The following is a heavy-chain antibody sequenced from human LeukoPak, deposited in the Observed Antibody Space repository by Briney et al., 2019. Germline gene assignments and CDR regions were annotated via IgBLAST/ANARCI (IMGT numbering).Heavy chain of an antibody. V-gene: IGHV3-30*18. J-gene: IGHJ4*02. CDR2: ISYDGGNK. D-gene: IGHD4-17*01. CDR3: AKGGTTVTTGDY. Sequence: GSLRLSCAASGFTVSSNYMSWVRQAPGKGLEWVALISYDGGNKYYADSVKGRFTISRDNSKNSLYLQMNSLRTEDTALYYCAKGGTTVTTGDYWGQGTLVTVSS. CDR1: GFTVSSNY.